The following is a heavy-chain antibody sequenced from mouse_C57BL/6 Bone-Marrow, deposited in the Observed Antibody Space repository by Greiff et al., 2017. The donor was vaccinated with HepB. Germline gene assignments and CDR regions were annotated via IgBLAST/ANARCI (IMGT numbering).Heavy chain of an antibody. D-gene: IGHD2-4*01. J-gene: IGHJ2*01. V-gene: IGHV1-69*01. Sequence: QVQLQQPGAELVMPGASVKLSCKASGYTFTSYWMHWVKQRPGQGLEWIGEIDPSDSYTNYNQKCKGKSTLTVDKSSSSAYMQLSSLTSEDAAVYYCASRGDYDVDYWGQGTTLTVSS. CDR3: ASRGDYDVDY. CDR1: GYTFTSYW. CDR2: IDPSDSYT.